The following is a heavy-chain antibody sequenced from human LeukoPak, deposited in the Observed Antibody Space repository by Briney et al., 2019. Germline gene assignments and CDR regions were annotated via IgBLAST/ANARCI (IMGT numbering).Heavy chain of an antibody. J-gene: IGHJ6*04. Sequence: GGSLRLSCAASGFTFSSDGMHWVRQAPGKGLEWVAVISYDGSNKYYADSVKGRFTISRDNSKNTLYLQMNSLRAEDTAVYYCAKDLAYGPQDYYYSGMDVWGKGTTVTVSS. D-gene: IGHD3-10*01. V-gene: IGHV3-30*18. CDR3: AKDLAYGPQDYYYSGMDV. CDR1: GFTFSSDG. CDR2: ISYDGSNK.